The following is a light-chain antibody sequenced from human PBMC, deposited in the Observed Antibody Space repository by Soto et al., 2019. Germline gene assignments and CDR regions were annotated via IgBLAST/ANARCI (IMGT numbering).Light chain of an antibody. CDR3: QSADSSGTYPYV. J-gene: IGLJ1*01. Sequence: SYELTQPPSVSVSPGQTARITCSGDALPKQYAYWYQQKPGQAPVLVIYQDSERPSGIPERFSGSSSGTTVTLTISGVQAEDEADYSCQSADSSGTYPYVFGTGTKVTVL. CDR2: QDS. V-gene: IGLV3-25*02. CDR1: ALPKQY.